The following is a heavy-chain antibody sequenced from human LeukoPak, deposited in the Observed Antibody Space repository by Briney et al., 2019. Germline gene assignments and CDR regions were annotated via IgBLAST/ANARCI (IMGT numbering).Heavy chain of an antibody. CDR2: ISGSGGST. CDR3: AKDYRSSSWYEAFDY. CDR1: GFTFSSYA. D-gene: IGHD6-13*01. J-gene: IGHJ4*02. V-gene: IGHV3-23*01. Sequence: GGSLRLSCAASGFTFSSYAMSWVRQAPGKGLEWVPAISGSGGSTYYADSVKGRFTISRDNSKNTLYLQMNSLRAEDTAVYYCAKDYRSSSWYEAFDYWGQGTLVTVSS.